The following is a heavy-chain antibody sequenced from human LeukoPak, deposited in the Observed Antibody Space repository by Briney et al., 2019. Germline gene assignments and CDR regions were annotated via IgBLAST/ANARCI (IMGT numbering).Heavy chain of an antibody. CDR2: ISSNGDNT. CDR1: GFTFSTYV. V-gene: IGHV3-64D*06. J-gene: IGHJ4*02. CDR3: VRGTGY. Sequence: GGSLRRSCSVSGFTFSTYVMHWVRQAPGKGLEYVSAISSNGDNTYYADSVKGRFTISRDNPKNTLYLQMSSLRADDTAVYYCVRGTGYWGQGTLATVSS.